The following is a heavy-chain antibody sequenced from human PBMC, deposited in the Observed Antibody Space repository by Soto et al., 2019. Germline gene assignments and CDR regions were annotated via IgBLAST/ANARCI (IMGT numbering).Heavy chain of an antibody. V-gene: IGHV3-9*01. CDR1: GFSFAGYA. J-gene: IGHJ5*02. Sequence: RLSCAASGFSFAGYAMNWVRQPPGKGLEWVSGISWNSGNIDYADSVKGGFTISRDNAKNSLYLQMNSLSAQDTALYYCVTPSTNSSSQGWFDPCRRRTRVTVSS. D-gene: IGHD6-6*01. CDR2: ISWNSGNI. CDR3: VTPSTNSSSQGWFDP.